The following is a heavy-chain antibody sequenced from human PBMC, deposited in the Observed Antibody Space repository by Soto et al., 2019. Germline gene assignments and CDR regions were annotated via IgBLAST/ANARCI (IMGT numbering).Heavy chain of an antibody. CDR1: GFTFSSYA. CDR3: ARKPYDFWRQIYCCGMDV. V-gene: IGHV3-23*01. J-gene: IGHJ6*02. Sequence: GGSLRLSCAASGFTFSSYAMSWVRQAPGKRLEWVSAISGSGGSTYYADSVKGRFTISRDNSKNTLYLQMNSLRAEDTAVYYCARKPYDFWRQIYCCGMDVWGQGTTVTVSS. D-gene: IGHD3-3*01. CDR2: ISGSGGST.